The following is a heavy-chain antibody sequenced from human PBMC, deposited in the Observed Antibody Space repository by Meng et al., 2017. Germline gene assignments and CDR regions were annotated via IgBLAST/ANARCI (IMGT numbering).Heavy chain of an antibody. CDR3: ARGSPYDYVWGSYRLSNWFDP. Sequence: SETLSLTCAVYGGSFSGYYWSWIRQPPGKGLEWIGEINHSGSTNYNPSLKSRVTISVDTSKNQFSLKLSSVTAADTAVYYCARGSPYDYVWGSYRLSNWFDPWGQGTLVT. CDR1: GGSFSGYY. D-gene: IGHD3-16*02. CDR2: INHSGST. J-gene: IGHJ5*02. V-gene: IGHV4-34*01.